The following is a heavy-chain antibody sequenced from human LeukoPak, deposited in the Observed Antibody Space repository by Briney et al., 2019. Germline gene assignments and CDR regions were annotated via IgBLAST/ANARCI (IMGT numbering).Heavy chain of an antibody. CDR2: ISAYNGNT. CDR1: GYTFTSYG. V-gene: IGHV1-18*01. Sequence: ASVKDSCKASGYTFTSYGISWVRQAPGQGLEWMGWISAYNGNTNYAQKLQGRVTMTTDTSTSTAYMELRSLRSDDTAVYYCARFVGKLGYSYGPPLDYWGQGTLVTVSS. D-gene: IGHD5-18*01. CDR3: ARFVGKLGYSYGPPLDY. J-gene: IGHJ4*02.